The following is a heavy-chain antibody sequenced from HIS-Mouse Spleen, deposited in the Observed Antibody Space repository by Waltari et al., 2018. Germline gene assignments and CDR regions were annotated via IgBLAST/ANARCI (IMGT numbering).Heavy chain of an antibody. D-gene: IGHD6-13*01. CDR2: IYYSGRT. V-gene: IGHV4-39*07. CDR3: AREIPYSSSWYDWYFDL. J-gene: IGHJ2*01. CDR1: GGSISSSSYY. Sequence: QLQLQESGPGLVKPSETLSLTCTVSGGSISSSSYYCVWIRQPPGKGLEWIGSIYYSGRTYYTRSLSGRVTISVDTSKNQFSLKLSSVTAADTAVYYCAREIPYSSSWYDWYFDLWGRGTLVTVSS.